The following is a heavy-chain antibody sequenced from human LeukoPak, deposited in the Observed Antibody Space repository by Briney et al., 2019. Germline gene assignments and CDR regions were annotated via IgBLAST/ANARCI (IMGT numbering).Heavy chain of an antibody. V-gene: IGHV3-20*01. CDR2: INWNGGST. Sequence: GGSLRLSCAASGFTFSRDSMNWVRQAPGKGLEWVSGINWNGGSTGYADSVKGRFTISRDNAKNSLYLQMNSLRAEDTALYHCARDGIAAAGTGDWFDPWGQGTLVTVSS. CDR1: GFTFSRDS. J-gene: IGHJ5*02. CDR3: ARDGIAAAGTGDWFDP. D-gene: IGHD6-13*01.